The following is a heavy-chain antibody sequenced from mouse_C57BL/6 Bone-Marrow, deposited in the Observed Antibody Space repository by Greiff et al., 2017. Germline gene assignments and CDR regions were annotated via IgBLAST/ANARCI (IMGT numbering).Heavy chain of an antibody. Sequence: HVKQSGPELVKPGASVKISCKASGYSFTDYNMNWVKQSNGKSLEWIGVINPNYGTTSYNQKFKGKATLTVDPSSSTAYMQLNSLTSEDSAVYYCAREAAQAIYYAMDYWGQGTSVTVSS. CDR1: GYSFTDYN. CDR2: INPNYGTT. J-gene: IGHJ4*01. V-gene: IGHV1-39*01. CDR3: AREAAQAIYYAMDY. D-gene: IGHD3-2*02.